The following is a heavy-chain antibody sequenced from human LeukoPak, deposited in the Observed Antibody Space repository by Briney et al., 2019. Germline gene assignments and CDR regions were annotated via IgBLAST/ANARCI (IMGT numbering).Heavy chain of an antibody. J-gene: IGHJ4*02. CDR3: ARGLSPSGYGDYGAIDY. D-gene: IGHD4-17*01. CDR1: GGSFSGYY. V-gene: IGHV4-34*01. CDR2: INHIGST. Sequence: ESSETLSLTCAVYGGSFSGYYWSWIRQPPGKGLEWIGEINHIGSTNYNPSLKSRVTISVDTSKNQFSLKLSSVTAADTAVNYCARGLSPSGYGDYGAIDYWGQGTLVTVSS.